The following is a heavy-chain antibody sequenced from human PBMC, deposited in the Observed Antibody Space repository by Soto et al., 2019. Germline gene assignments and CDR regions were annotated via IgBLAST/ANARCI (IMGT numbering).Heavy chain of an antibody. Sequence: QLLESGGGLAQPGGSLTLSCAASGFTFSSSDMNWVRQAPGKGLEWVSIISETGGRTYYADSVKGRFTISRDNERSVLYLQMNSRSADDTAVYYCAKSLNVNWKNWFDLWGQGTLVTVSS. J-gene: IGHJ5*02. CDR2: ISETGGRT. CDR1: GFTFSSSD. CDR3: AKSLNVNWKNWFDL. V-gene: IGHV3-23*01. D-gene: IGHD1-1*01.